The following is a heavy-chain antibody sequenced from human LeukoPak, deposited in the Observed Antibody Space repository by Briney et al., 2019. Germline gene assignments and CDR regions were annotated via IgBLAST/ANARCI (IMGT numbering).Heavy chain of an antibody. CDR1: GGSISSGSYY. D-gene: IGHD3-22*01. CDR2: IYTSGST. V-gene: IGHV4-61*02. J-gene: IGHJ4*02. CDR3: ARVTTGGYYNC. Sequence: SETLSLTCTVSGGSISSGSYYWSWIRQPAGKGLEWIGRIYTSGSTNYNPSLKSRVTISVNTSKNQFSLKLSSVTAADTAVYYCARVTTGGYYNCWGQGTLVTVSS.